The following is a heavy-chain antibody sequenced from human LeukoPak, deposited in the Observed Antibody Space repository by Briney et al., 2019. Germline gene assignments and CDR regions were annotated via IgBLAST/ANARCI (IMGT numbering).Heavy chain of an antibody. V-gene: IGHV3-23*01. J-gene: IGHJ4*02. CDR2: ISGSGDRT. Sequence: GGSLRLSCAASGFTFSTYAMSWVRQAPRKGLEWVSAISGSGDRTYYAHSVKGRFPISRDNSKNTLFLQMNSLRAEDTAVYYCAKTGARHSSSSNFDYWGQGTLVTVSS. CDR3: AKTGARHSSSSNFDY. CDR1: GFTFSTYA. D-gene: IGHD6-6*01.